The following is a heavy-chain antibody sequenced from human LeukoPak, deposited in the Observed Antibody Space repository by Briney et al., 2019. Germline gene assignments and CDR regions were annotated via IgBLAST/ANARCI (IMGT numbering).Heavy chain of an antibody. V-gene: IGHV3-30*02. D-gene: IGHD3-22*01. J-gene: IGHJ3*01. CDR3: AKDLIV. CDR1: GFTFSNCG. CDR2: IQYDGSSK. Sequence: GGSLRLSCAATGFTFSNCGMRWVRQVPGKGLEWVAFIQYDGSSKYYADSVKGRFTISRDNSKNTLYLQMNSLRAEDTAVYYCAKDLIVWGQGTMVTVSS.